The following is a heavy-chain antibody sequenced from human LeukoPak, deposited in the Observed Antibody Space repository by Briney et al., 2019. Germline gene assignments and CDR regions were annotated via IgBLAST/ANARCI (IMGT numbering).Heavy chain of an antibody. CDR2: MYYSGST. D-gene: IGHD3-22*01. J-gene: IGHJ5*02. Sequence: SETLSLTCTVSGGSITSGDYYWNWIRQHPGKGLEWIGYMYYSGSTYYNPSLKSRVTISVDTSKNQFSLKLSSVTAADTAVYYCARPYYYDSRIDPWGQGTLVTVSS. V-gene: IGHV4-30-4*08. CDR1: GGSITSGDYY. CDR3: ARPYYYDSRIDP.